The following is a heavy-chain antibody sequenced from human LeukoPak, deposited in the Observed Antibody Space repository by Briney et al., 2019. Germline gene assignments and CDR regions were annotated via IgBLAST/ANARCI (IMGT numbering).Heavy chain of an antibody. CDR1: GDSMRRSSFY. V-gene: IGHV4-39*01. CDR2: VYWSGTT. J-gene: IGHJ4*02. Sequence: SETLSLTCTVSGDSMRRSSFYWGWIRQPPGKGLEWIATVYWSGTTYYNPSLESRLTIYEDTPRNKFSLKLRSVTAADRALYYCARSYFYGSGSPGPYFDFWGQGVPVTVSS. D-gene: IGHD3-10*01. CDR3: ARSYFYGSGSPGPYFDF.